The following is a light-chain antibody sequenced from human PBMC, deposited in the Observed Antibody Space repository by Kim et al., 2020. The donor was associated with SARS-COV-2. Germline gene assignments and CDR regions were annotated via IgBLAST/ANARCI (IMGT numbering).Light chain of an antibody. J-gene: IGLJ1*01. CDR2: SNN. CDR1: SSNIGSNT. Sequence: GQSITFSCSGRSSNIGSNTVYWYQQLPGTAPKLLIYSNNQRPSGVPDRFSGSKSGTSASLAISGLQSEDEADYYCAAWDDSLNGYVFGTGTKVTVL. CDR3: AAWDDSLNGYV. V-gene: IGLV1-44*01.